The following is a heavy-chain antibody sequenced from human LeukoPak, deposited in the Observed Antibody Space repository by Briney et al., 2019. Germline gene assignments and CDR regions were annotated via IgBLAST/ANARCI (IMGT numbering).Heavy chain of an antibody. Sequence: PGGSQRLSCGASGFTLSSYGMHWVRQAPGKGLEWVSVIYSGGDTYYADSVKGRFTISRDNSKNTIYLEMSSLKAEDTAVYYCAKERSLEIAVAGTIFDYWGQGTLVTVSS. D-gene: IGHD6-19*01. J-gene: IGHJ4*02. V-gene: IGHV3-66*01. CDR3: AKERSLEIAVAGTIFDY. CDR1: GFTLSSYG. CDR2: IYSGGDT.